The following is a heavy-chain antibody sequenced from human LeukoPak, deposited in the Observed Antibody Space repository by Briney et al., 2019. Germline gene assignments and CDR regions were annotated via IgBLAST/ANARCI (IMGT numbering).Heavy chain of an antibody. CDR2: INSGGSST. J-gene: IGHJ4*02. CDR1: GFTFSRYW. Sequence: GGSLRLSCAASGFTFSRYWMHWVRQAPGKGLVWVSRINSGGSSTSYADSVKGRFTISRDNSKNTLYLQMNSLRAEDTAVYYCASTVSAYDFWSGYHYFDYWGQGTLVTVSS. D-gene: IGHD3-3*01. CDR3: ASTVSAYDFWSGYHYFDY. V-gene: IGHV3-74*01.